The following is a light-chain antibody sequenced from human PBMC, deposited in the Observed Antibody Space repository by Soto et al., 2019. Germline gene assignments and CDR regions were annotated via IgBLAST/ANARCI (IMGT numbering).Light chain of an antibody. CDR1: SSNIGTNP. CDR3: AAWDDSLNGPEV. CDR2: SND. V-gene: IGLV1-44*01. J-gene: IGLJ2*01. Sequence: QAVVTQPPSASGTPGQRVTISCSGSSSNIGTNPVNWYQQLPGTAPKLLIYSNDQRPSGVPDRCSSSKSSTSASLVISGLQSEDEADYYCAAWDDSLNGPEVFGGGTKLTVL.